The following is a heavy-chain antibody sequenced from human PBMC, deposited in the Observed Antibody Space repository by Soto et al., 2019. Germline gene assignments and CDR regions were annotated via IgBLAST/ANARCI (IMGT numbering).Heavy chain of an antibody. Sequence: GGSLRLSCAASGFTFSSYAMSWVRQAPGKGLEWVSAISGSGGSTYYADSVKGRFTISRDNSKNTLYLQMNSLRAEDTAVYYCAKGVLGYCSGGSCYPRGVDAFDIWGQGTMVTVSS. CDR3: AKGVLGYCSGGSCYPRGVDAFDI. CDR2: ISGSGGST. CDR1: GFTFSSYA. J-gene: IGHJ3*02. D-gene: IGHD2-15*01. V-gene: IGHV3-23*01.